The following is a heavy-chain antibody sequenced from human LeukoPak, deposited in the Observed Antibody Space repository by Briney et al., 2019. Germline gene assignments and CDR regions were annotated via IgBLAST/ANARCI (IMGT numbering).Heavy chain of an antibody. CDR3: ASSPAAAGYNWFDP. CDR1: GGSFSGYY. Sequence: PSETLSLTCAVYGGSFSGYYWSWIRQPPGKGLEWIGEINHSGSTNYNPSLKSRVTISVDTSKNQFSLKLSSVTAADTAVYYCASSPAAAGYNWFDPWGQGTLVTVSS. D-gene: IGHD6-13*01. CDR2: INHSGST. V-gene: IGHV4-34*01. J-gene: IGHJ5*02.